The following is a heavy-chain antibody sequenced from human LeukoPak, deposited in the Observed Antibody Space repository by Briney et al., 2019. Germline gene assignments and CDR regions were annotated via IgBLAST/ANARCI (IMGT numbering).Heavy chain of an antibody. CDR1: GYTFTSYG. Sequence: GASVKVSCKASGYTFTSYGISWVRQAPGQGLEWMGWISAYNGNTNYAQKLQGRVTMTTDTSTSTAYMELRSLRSDDTAVYYCARARYYYGSGSPPYYYYYMDVWGKGTTVTVSS. D-gene: IGHD3-10*01. V-gene: IGHV1-18*01. CDR3: ARARYYYGSGSPPYYYYYMDV. CDR2: ISAYNGNT. J-gene: IGHJ6*03.